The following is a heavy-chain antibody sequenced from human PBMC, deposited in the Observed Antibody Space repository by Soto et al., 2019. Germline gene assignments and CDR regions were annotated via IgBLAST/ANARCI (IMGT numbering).Heavy chain of an antibody. V-gene: IGHV1-3*01. D-gene: IGHD3-10*01. CDR2: INAGNGNT. CDR3: ARGVGSGSYYNQYNWFDP. CDR1: GYTFNVYA. J-gene: IGHJ5*02. Sequence: ASVKVSCKASGYTFNVYAMHCVRQAPGQRLEWMGQINAGNGNTKYAQKVQGRVTMTTDTSTSTAYMELRSLRSDDTAVYYCARGVGSGSYYNQYNWFDPWGQGTLVTVSS.